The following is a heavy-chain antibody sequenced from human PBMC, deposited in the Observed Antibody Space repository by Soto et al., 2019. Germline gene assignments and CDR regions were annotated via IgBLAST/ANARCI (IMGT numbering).Heavy chain of an antibody. Sequence: ASVKVSCKASGYTFTSYGISWVRQAPGQGLEWMGWISAYNGNTNYAQKLQGRVTMTTDTSTSTAYMELRSLRSDDTAVYYCVRSRYSGYDFHPHMIVVVITGGDFDYWGQGTLVTVSS. V-gene: IGHV1-18*01. CDR3: VRSRYSGYDFHPHMIVVVITGGDFDY. D-gene: IGHD3-22*01. J-gene: IGHJ4*02. CDR1: GYTFTSYG. CDR2: ISAYNGNT.